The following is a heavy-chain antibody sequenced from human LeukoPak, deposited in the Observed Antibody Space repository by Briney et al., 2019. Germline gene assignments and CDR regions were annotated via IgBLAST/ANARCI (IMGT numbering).Heavy chain of an antibody. J-gene: IGHJ4*02. D-gene: IGHD2-21*01. CDR2: INKDGSST. Sequence: GGSLRLSCAASGFAFSYYAMNWVRQAPGKGLEWVSRINKDGSSTDYADSVKGRFTISRDNARNTLYLQMNSLRADDTAVYYCARSYRDYWGQGTLVTVSS. V-gene: IGHV3-74*01. CDR3: ARSYRDY. CDR1: GFAFSYYA.